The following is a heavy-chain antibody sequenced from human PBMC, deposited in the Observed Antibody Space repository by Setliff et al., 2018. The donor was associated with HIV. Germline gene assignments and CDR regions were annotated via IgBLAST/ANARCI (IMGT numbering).Heavy chain of an antibody. CDR2: INTNTGNP. CDR3: ARGLRGGYFGGGADV. Sequence: ASVKVSCKASGYTFTTYAMNWVRQAPGQGLEWMGWINTNTGNPTSAQGFTGRFVFSVDTSVSTAYLQISSLKAEDTAVYYCARGLRGGYFGGGADVWGKGTTVTVSS. CDR1: GYTFTTYA. V-gene: IGHV7-4-1*02. J-gene: IGHJ6*04. D-gene: IGHD1-26*01.